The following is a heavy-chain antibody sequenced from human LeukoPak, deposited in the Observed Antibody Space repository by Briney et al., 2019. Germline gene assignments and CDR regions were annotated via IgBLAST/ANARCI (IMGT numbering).Heavy chain of an antibody. CDR1: GFTFSSYG. V-gene: IGHV3-23*01. CDR2: ISGSGGST. CDR3: AREDYYGSGSSPWLDP. J-gene: IGHJ5*02. Sequence: GGSLRLSCAASGFTFSSYGMSWVRQAPGKGLEWVSAISGSGGSTYYADSVKGRFTISRDNSKNTLYLQMNSLRAEDTAVYYCAREDYYGSGSSPWLDPWGQGTLVTVSS. D-gene: IGHD3-10*01.